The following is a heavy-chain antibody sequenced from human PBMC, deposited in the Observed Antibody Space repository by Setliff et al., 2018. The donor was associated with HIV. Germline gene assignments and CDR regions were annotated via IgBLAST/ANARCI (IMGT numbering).Heavy chain of an antibody. CDR3: AKDDYGDYGSSYYFGMDV. CDR2: ISAYNGNT. CDR1: GYTFTTYG. J-gene: IGHJ6*02. Sequence: ASVKVSCKPSGYTFTTYGLSWVRQAPGQGLEWMGWISAYNGNTNYAQKLQGRVTMTTDTSTSTAYMELRSLRSDDTAVYYCAKDDYGDYGSSYYFGMDVWGQGTTVTVSS. V-gene: IGHV1-18*01. D-gene: IGHD4-17*01.